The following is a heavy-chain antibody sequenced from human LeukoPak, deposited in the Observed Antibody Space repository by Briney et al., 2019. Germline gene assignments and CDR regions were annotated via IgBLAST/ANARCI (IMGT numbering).Heavy chain of an antibody. CDR1: GGXISNYY. J-gene: IGHJ4*02. CDR2: IYYSGST. Sequence: PSETLSLTCTVSGGXISNYYCSWIRQPPGKGLEWIGYIYYSGSTNYNPSLKSRLTISVDTSKNQFSLRPSSVTAADTAAYYCATLGPYCSGGSCDYWGQGTLVTVSS. D-gene: IGHD2-15*01. CDR3: ATLGPYCSGGSCDY. V-gene: IGHV4-59*01.